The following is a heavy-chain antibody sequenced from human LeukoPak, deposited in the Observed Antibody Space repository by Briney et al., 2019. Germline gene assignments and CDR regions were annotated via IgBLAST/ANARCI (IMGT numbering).Heavy chain of an antibody. CDR3: ARDTVPAALYYYYGMDV. J-gene: IGHJ6*04. CDR2: IYHSGST. D-gene: IGHD2-2*01. CDR1: GGSIRSSNW. Sequence: PSETLSLTCAVSGGSIRSSNWWSWVRQPPGKGLEWIGEIYHSGSTNYNPSLKSRVTISVDKSKNQFSLKLSSVTAADTAVYYCARDTVPAALYYYYGMDVWGKGTTVTVSS. V-gene: IGHV4-4*02.